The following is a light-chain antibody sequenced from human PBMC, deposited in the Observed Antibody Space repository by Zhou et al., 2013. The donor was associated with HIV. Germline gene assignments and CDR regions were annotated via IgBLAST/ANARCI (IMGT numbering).Light chain of an antibody. CDR2: GAS. CDR1: QSVSTY. V-gene: IGKV1-39*01. Sequence: DIQMTQSPSSLSASVGDRVTITCRTSQSVSTYLNWYQQKAGEAPNLLIHGASTLNSGVPSRFSGSGSGADFTLTIDCLHSEDFATYYCQHHSTYPLGFGGGTKVEIK. J-gene: IGKJ4*01. CDR3: QHHSTYPLG.